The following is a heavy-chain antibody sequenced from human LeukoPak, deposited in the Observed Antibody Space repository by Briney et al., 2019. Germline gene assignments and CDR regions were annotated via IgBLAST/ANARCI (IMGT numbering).Heavy chain of an antibody. J-gene: IGHJ4*02. CDR2: ISSRGDST. Sequence: GGSLILSGAASGFACSNYAVSWVRQVPGRGLEWVSTISSRGDSTYDADSVKGRFTISRDNSKNSLYLQMNSVRAEDTAVYYCAKGPRPDITVAHTVEKWGQGTLVTVSS. V-gene: IGHV3-23*01. CDR1: GFACSNYA. D-gene: IGHD6-19*01. CDR3: AKGPRPDITVAHTVEK.